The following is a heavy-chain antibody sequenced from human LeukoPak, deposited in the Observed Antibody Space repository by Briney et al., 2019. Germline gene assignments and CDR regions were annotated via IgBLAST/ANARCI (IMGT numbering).Heavy chain of an antibody. D-gene: IGHD2-15*01. CDR2: ISGDGGRT. CDR3: AKDLFIARGHFYYMDV. J-gene: IGHJ6*03. CDR1: GFTFDDYA. V-gene: IGHV3-43*02. Sequence: PGGSLRLSCAASGFTFDDYAMHWVRQPPGKGLEWVSLISGDGGRTYYADSVKGRFTVSRDNSKNTLYLQMNSLGTEDTALYYCAKDLFIARGHFYYMDVWGKGTTVTVSS.